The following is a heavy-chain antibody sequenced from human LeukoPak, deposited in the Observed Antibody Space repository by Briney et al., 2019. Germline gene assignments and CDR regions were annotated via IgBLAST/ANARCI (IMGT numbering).Heavy chain of an antibody. J-gene: IGHJ4*02. CDR3: AKDLSGYDDY. V-gene: IGHV3-23*01. Sequence: GGSLRLSCAASGFTFSSYAMSWVSQAPGKGLERVSAISGSGGSTYYADSVKGRFTISRDNSKNTLYLQMNSLRAEDTAVYYCAKDLSGYDDYWGQGTLVTVSS. D-gene: IGHD5-12*01. CDR1: GFTFSSYA. CDR2: ISGSGGST.